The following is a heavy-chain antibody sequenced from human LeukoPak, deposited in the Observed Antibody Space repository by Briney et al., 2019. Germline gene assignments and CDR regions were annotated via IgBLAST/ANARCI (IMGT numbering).Heavy chain of an antibody. CDR1: GFTFSSYE. CDR2: ISSCGSTI. Sequence: GGSLRLSCAASGFTFSSYEMNWVRQAPGKGLEWVSYISSCGSTIYYADSVKGRFTISRDNAKNSLYLQMNSLRAEDTAVYYCARELITMVRGVINGDFDYWGQGSLVTVSS. D-gene: IGHD3-10*01. CDR3: ARELITMVRGVINGDFDY. V-gene: IGHV3-48*03. J-gene: IGHJ4*02.